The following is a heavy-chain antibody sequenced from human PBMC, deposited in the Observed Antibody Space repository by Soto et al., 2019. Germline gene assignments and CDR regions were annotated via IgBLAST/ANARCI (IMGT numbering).Heavy chain of an antibody. J-gene: IGHJ6*02. D-gene: IGHD6-19*01. Sequence: ASVKVSCKASGGTFSSYAISWVRQAPGQGLEWMGGIIPIFGTANYAQKFQGRVTITADESTSTAYMELSSLRSEDTAVYYCARVSPDSKGYSSGWYGRDYYYYGMDVWGQGTTVTVSS. CDR3: ARVSPDSKGYSSGWYGRDYYYYGMDV. CDR2: IIPIFGTA. CDR1: GGTFSSYA. V-gene: IGHV1-69*13.